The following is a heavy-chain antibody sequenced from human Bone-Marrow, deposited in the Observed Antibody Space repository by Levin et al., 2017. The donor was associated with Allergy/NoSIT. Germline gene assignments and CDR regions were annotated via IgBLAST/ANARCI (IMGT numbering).Heavy chain of an antibody. J-gene: IGHJ4*02. V-gene: IGHV3-48*04. CDR3: AGGPGY. Sequence: HPGGSLRLSCTVSGFNFSAYSMNWVRQAPGKGLEWISHIKSSGSKTYYADSVRGRFTISRDNAKDSVFLQMNSLRADDTALYYCAGGPGYWGRGTLVSVSS. CDR2: IKSSGSKT. CDR1: GFNFSAYS.